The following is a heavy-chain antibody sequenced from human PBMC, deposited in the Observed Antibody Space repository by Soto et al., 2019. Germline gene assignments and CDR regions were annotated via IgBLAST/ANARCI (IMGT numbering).Heavy chain of an antibody. CDR3: TISGSYRYYGMDV. V-gene: IGHV3-15*01. CDR1: GFTFSNAW. Sequence: EVQLVESGGGLVKPGGSLRLSCAASGFTFSNAWMSWVRQAPGKGLEWVGRIKSKTDGGTTDYAAPVKGRFTISRDDSKNTLYLQMNSLKTEDTAVYYCTISGSYRYYGMDVWGQGTTVTVSS. CDR2: IKSKTDGGTT. D-gene: IGHD1-26*01. J-gene: IGHJ6*02.